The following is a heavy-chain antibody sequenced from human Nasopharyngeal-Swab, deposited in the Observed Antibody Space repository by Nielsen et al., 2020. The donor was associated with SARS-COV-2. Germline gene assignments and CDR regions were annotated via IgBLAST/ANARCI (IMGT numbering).Heavy chain of an antibody. D-gene: IGHD5-12*01. CDR1: GGSISSGGYY. V-gene: IGHV4-31*03. CDR3: ARLIVATSWYFDL. CDR2: IYYSGST. J-gene: IGHJ2*01. Sequence: SETLSLTCTVSGGSISSGGYYWSWIRQHPGKGLEWIGCIYYSGSTYYNPSLKSRVTISVDTSKNQFSLKLSSVTAADTAVYYCARLIVATSWYFDLWGRGTLVTVS.